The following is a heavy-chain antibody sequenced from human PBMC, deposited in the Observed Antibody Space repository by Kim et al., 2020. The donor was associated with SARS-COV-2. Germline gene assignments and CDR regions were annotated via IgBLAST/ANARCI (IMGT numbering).Heavy chain of an antibody. D-gene: IGHD2-2*01. CDR1: GGSISSSGYY. CDR3: ASTGYCSSTSCWEGDY. J-gene: IGHJ4*02. Sequence: SETLSLTCTVSGGSISSSGYYWGWIRQPPGKGLEWIGSIYYSGSTYDNPSLKSRVTISVDTSKNQFSLKLSSVTAADTAVYYCASTGYCSSTSCWEGDYWGQGTLVTVSS. CDR2: IYYSGST. V-gene: IGHV4-39*01.